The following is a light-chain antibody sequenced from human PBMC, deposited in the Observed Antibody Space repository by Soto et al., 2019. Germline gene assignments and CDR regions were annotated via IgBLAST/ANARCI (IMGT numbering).Light chain of an antibody. CDR1: QSVSGSY. J-gene: IGKJ4*01. V-gene: IGKV3-20*01. Sequence: EIVLTQSPGTLSLSPGERATLSCRASQSVSGSYLAWYQQKPGQAPRLLINGASSRATGIPDRFSGSGSGTDFTLTISRLEPEDFAVYHCQQYGDSPLTFGGGTKVDIK. CDR3: QQYGDSPLT. CDR2: GAS.